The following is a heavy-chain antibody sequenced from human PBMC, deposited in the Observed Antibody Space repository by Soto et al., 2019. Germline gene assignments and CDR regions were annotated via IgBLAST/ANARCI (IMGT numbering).Heavy chain of an antibody. D-gene: IGHD6-13*01. Sequence: SGPTLVNPTETLTLTCTVSGFSLSNARMGVSWIRQPPGKALEWLAHIFSDDKKSYSTSLKSRLTISKDTSKSQAVLTMTNMDPVDTATYYCARVHSSSWPKILKHLDSWGQGTLVTVSS. J-gene: IGHJ4*02. V-gene: IGHV2-26*01. CDR3: ARVHSSSWPKILKHLDS. CDR1: GFSLSNARMG. CDR2: IFSDDKK.